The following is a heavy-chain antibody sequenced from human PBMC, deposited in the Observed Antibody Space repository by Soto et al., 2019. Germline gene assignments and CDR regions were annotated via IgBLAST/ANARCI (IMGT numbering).Heavy chain of an antibody. CDR1: GYSISSGYY. Sequence: SETLSLTCAVSGYSISSGYYWGWIRQPPGKGLEWIGSIYHSGSTYYNPSLKSRVTISVDTSKNQFSLKLSSVTAADTAVYHCARDLNWFDPWGQGTLVTVSS. CDR3: ARDLNWFDP. J-gene: IGHJ5*02. V-gene: IGHV4-38-2*02. CDR2: IYHSGST.